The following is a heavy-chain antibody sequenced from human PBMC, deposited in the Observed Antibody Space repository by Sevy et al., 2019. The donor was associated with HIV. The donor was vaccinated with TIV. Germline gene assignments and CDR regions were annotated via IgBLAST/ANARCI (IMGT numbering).Heavy chain of an antibody. J-gene: IGHJ6*02. V-gene: IGHV3-21*01. CDR3: ARDGGPRGYCSGGSCYSDYYYGMDV. CDR2: ISSSSSYI. CDR1: GFTFSSYS. D-gene: IGHD2-15*01. Sequence: GGSLRLSCAASGFTFSSYSMNWVRQAPGKGMEWVSSISSSSSYIYYADSVKGRFTISRDNAKNPLYLQMNSLRAEDTAVYYCARDGGPRGYCSGGSCYSDYYYGMDVWGQGTTVTVSS.